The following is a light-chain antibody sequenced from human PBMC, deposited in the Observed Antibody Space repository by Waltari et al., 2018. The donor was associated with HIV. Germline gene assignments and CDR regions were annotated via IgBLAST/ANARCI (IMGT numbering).Light chain of an antibody. CDR1: TGTVISLHY. Sequence: QTVVTQEPSLTVSPGGTVTLTCASSTGTVISLHYPSWFQHKPGQAPRSLIYHTDNRHSWTPDRFSGSLPGGKAALTLSGVQPEDEADYYCVIYYGGSWVFGGGTRLTVL. J-gene: IGLJ3*02. CDR2: HTD. V-gene: IGLV7-43*01. CDR3: VIYYGGSWV.